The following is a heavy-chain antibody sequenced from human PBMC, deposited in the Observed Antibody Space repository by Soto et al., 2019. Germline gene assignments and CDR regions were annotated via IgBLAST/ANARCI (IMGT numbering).Heavy chain of an antibody. V-gene: IGHV3-23*01. D-gene: IGHD3-3*01. CDR1: GWTFSSYA. CDR3: AKGPRITIFGVVISDNWFDP. J-gene: IGHJ5*02. Sequence: GGSLRLSCAASGWTFSSYAMSWVRQAPGKGLEWVSAISGSGGSTYYADSVKGRFTISRDNSKNTLYLQMNSLRAEDTAVYYCAKGPRITIFGVVISDNWFDPWGQGTLVTVSS. CDR2: ISGSGGST.